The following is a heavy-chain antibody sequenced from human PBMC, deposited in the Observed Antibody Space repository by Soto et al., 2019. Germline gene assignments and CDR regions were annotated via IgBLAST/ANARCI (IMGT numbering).Heavy chain of an antibody. Sequence: EVQLVESGGGLVQPGGSLRLSCAASGFTFSSYWMSWVRQAPGKGLEWVANIKQDGSEKYYVDSVKGRFTISRDNAKNSLYLQMNSLRAEDTAVYYCARDTLVPVAARNNNWFDPWGQGTLVTVSS. J-gene: IGHJ5*02. CDR2: IKQDGSEK. CDR3: ARDTLVPVAARNNNWFDP. CDR1: GFTFSSYW. V-gene: IGHV3-7*01. D-gene: IGHD6-6*01.